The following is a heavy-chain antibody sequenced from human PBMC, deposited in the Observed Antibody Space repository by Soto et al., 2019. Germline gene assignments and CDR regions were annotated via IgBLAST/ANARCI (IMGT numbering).Heavy chain of an antibody. Sequence: ASVKVSCKASGYTFTSYYMHWVRQAPGQGLEWMGIINPSGGSTSYAQKFQGRVTMTRNTSTSTVYMELSSLRSEDTAVYYCARGGSSGWYHYYYYMDVWGKGTTVTVSS. J-gene: IGHJ6*03. CDR3: ARGGSSGWYHYYYYMDV. D-gene: IGHD6-19*01. CDR2: INPSGGST. V-gene: IGHV1-46*01. CDR1: GYTFTSYY.